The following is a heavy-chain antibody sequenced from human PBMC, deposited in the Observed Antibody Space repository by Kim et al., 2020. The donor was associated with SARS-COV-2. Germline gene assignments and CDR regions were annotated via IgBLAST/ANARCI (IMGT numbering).Heavy chain of an antibody. J-gene: IGHJ6*02. Sequence: GGSLRLSCAASGFTFSSYAMSWVRQAPGKGLEWVSAISGSGGSTYYADSVKGRFTISRDNSKNTLYLQMNSLRAEDTAVYYCAKLWSEGDYVTASYYYYYGMDVWGQGTTVTVSS. CDR1: GFTFSSYA. D-gene: IGHD3-3*01. CDR2: ISGSGGST. CDR3: AKLWSEGDYVTASYYYYYGMDV. V-gene: IGHV3-23*01.